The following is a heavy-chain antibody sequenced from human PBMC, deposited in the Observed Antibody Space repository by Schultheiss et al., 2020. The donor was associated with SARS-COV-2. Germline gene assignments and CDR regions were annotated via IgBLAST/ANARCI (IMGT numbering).Heavy chain of an antibody. CDR3: ARVHCPNGVCRHEGQYYFGMDV. J-gene: IGHJ6*02. CDR1: GFTFGTYN. CDR2: IWYDGSNK. Sequence: GGSLRLSCAASGFTFGTYNMHWVRQAPGKGLEWVAVIWYDGSNKYYADSVKGRFTISRDNSKNTLHLQMDSLRPEDTAVYYCARVHCPNGVCRHEGQYYFGMDVWGQGTTVTVSS. D-gene: IGHD2-8*01. V-gene: IGHV3-30-3*01.